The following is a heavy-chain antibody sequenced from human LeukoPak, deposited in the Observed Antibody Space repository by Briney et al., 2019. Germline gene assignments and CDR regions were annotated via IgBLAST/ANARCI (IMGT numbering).Heavy chain of an antibody. CDR3: ARSGYGRAGYYYMDV. V-gene: IGHV4-59*01. CDR1: GGSITSYY. D-gene: IGHD2-15*01. CDR2: IYSSGST. Sequence: KPSETLSLTCTVSGGSITSYYWSWIRQLPGKGLEWIGYIYSSGSTNYNPSLKSRVTISVDTSKNQFSLKLSSVTAADTAVYYCARSGYGRAGYYYMDVWGKGTTVTVSS. J-gene: IGHJ6*03.